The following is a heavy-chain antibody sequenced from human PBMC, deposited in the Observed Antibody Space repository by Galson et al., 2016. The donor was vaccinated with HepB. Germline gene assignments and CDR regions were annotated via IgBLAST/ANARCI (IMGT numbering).Heavy chain of an antibody. Sequence: SVKVSCKASGFTFSSSTVHWVRQARGQRLEWIGRVVVGTGNTNCAEKFQKRVTITRDMSTSTAYMELSSLRSEDTAVHYCAAESSYINYGDYWGQGTLVTVSS. J-gene: IGHJ4*02. V-gene: IGHV1-58*01. CDR2: VVVGTGNT. D-gene: IGHD4-11*01. CDR1: GFTFSSST. CDR3: AAESSYINYGDY.